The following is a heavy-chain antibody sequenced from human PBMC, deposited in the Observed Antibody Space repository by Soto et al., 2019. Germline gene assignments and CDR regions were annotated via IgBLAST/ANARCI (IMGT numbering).Heavy chain of an antibody. D-gene: IGHD4-17*01. CDR2: ISWNSGSI. CDR3: AKDFKGGGDYVGAFDI. V-gene: IGHV3-9*01. J-gene: IGHJ3*02. Sequence: EVQLVESGGGLVQPGRSLRLSCAASGFTFDDYAMHWVRQAPGKGLEWVSGISWNSGSIGYADSVKGRFTISRDNAKNSLYLQMNSLRAEDTALYYCAKDFKGGGDYVGAFDIWGQGTMVTVSS. CDR1: GFTFDDYA.